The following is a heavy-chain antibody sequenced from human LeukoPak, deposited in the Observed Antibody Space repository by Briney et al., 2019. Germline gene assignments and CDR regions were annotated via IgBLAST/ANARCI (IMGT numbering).Heavy chain of an antibody. CDR3: ARDIMGASTAYFHH. D-gene: IGHD1-26*01. Sequence: PGGSLRLSCAASGFTFSSYSMNWVRQAPGKGLEWDSSISSSSRYVYYAGSVKGRFTISRDDAKNSLYLQMNSLRAEDTAVYYCARDIMGASTAYFHHWGQRSLVTVSS. CDR1: GFTFSSYS. V-gene: IGHV3-21*01. CDR2: ISSSSRYV. J-gene: IGHJ1*01.